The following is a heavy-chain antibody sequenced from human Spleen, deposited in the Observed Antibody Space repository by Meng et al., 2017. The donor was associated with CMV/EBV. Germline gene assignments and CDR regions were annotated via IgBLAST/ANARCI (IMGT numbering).Heavy chain of an antibody. D-gene: IGHD6-13*01. Sequence: SETLSLTCAVYGGSFSGYYWSWIRQPPGKGLEWIGEINHSGSTNYNPSLKSRVTISVDTSKNQFSLKLSSVTAADTAVYYCARGSRFRLTRGYSSSWHGCYFDYWGQGTLVTVSS. CDR3: ARGSRFRLTRGYSSSWHGCYFDY. CDR1: GGSFSGYY. J-gene: IGHJ4*02. V-gene: IGHV4-34*01. CDR2: INHSGST.